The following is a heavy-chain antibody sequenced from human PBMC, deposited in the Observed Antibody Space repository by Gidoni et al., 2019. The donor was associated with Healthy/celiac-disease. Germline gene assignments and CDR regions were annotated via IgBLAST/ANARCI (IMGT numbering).Heavy chain of an antibody. CDR2: ISGSGGST. CDR3: AKDGYCSSTSCYTLQRGNWFDP. D-gene: IGHD2-2*02. CDR1: RFTFSRYA. J-gene: IGHJ5*02. V-gene: IGHV3-23*01. Sequence: EVQRFESGGGLVQPGGSLRLSRAAPRFTFSRYAMTWVRPAPGPGLEWVSAISGSGGSTYYADSVKGRFTISRDNSKNTLYLQMNSLRAEDTAVYYCAKDGYCSSTSCYTLQRGNWFDPWGQGTLVTVSS.